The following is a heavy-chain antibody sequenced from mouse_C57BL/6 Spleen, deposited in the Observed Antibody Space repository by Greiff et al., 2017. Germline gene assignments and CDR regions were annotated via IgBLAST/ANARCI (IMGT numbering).Heavy chain of an antibody. V-gene: IGHV1-50*01. Sequence: QVHVKQPGAELVKPGASVKLSCKASGYTFTSYWMQWVKQRPGQGLEWIGEIDPSDSYTSYNQKFKGKATLTVDTSSSPAYMQLSSLTSEDSAVYYCARKGNYRAMDYWGQGTSVTVSS. D-gene: IGHD2-1*01. CDR3: ARKGNYRAMDY. J-gene: IGHJ4*01. CDR1: GYTFTSYW. CDR2: IDPSDSYT.